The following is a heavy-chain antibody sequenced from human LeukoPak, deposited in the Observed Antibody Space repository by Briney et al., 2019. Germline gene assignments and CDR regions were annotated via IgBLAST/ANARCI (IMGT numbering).Heavy chain of an antibody. CDR3: ATDRDNSDWQRRFDS. CDR1: GFTFSTYW. CDR2: INQDASEI. Sequence: GGSLRLSCAASGFTFSTYWMNWYRQAPGKGLEWVGNINQDASEINYVDSVRGRFTISRDNAKNSLHLQRNGLRAEDTAVYYCATDRDNSDWQRRFDSWGQGTLVTVSS. J-gene: IGHJ4*02. D-gene: IGHD2-21*02. V-gene: IGHV3-7*01.